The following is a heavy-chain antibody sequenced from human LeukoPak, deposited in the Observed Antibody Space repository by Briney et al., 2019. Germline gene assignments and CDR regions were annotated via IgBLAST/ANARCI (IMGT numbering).Heavy chain of an antibody. D-gene: IGHD6-19*01. CDR1: GFTFSSYS. CDR3: ARDGRIAVAGTKFDY. CDR2: ISSSSSYI. J-gene: IGHJ4*02. Sequence: GGSLRLSCAASGFTFSSYSMNCVRQAPGEALEWVSSISSSSSYIYYADSVKGRFTISRDNAKTLLYLQMNSLRAEDTAVYYCARDGRIAVAGTKFDYWGEGTLVTVSS. V-gene: IGHV3-21*01.